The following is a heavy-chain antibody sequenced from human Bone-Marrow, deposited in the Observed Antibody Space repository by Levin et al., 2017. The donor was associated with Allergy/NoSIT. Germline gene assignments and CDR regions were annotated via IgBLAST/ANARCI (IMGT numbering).Heavy chain of an antibody. CDR1: GYTFGSYY. CDR2: IDPSGGNT. Sequence: ASVKVSCKASGYTFGSYYMHWVRQAPGQGLEWMGIIDPSGGNTSYTQKFQGRVTMTRDTSTSTVYMELSSLRSEDTAVYYCARDLTNSYYESSGSLGHWGQGTLVTVSS. D-gene: IGHD3-22*01. J-gene: IGHJ4*02. V-gene: IGHV1-46*01. CDR3: ARDLTNSYYESSGSLGH.